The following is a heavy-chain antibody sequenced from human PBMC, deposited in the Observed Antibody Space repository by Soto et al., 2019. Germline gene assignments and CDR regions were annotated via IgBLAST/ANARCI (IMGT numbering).Heavy chain of an antibody. CDR2: IWYDGSNK. J-gene: IGHJ4*02. D-gene: IGHD2-21*01. V-gene: IGHV3-33*01. CDR1: RCTVSSYG. Sequence: LRLSCAASRCTVSSYGMHWVRKAPGKGLEWVAVIWYDGSNKYYADSVKGRFTISRDNSKNTLYLQMNSLRAEDTAVYYFARSHLVIANRTYYFDYWGQGTLVPVSS. CDR3: ARSHLVIANRTYYFDY.